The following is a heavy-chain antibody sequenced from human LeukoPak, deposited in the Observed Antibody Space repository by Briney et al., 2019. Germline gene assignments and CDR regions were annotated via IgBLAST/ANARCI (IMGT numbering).Heavy chain of an antibody. CDR2: ISSSSSYI. V-gene: IGHV3-21*01. Sequence: GGSLRLSCAASGFTFSSYSMNWVRQAPGKGLEWVSSISSSSSYIYYADSVKGRFTISRDNAKNSLYLQMNCLRAEDTAVYYCARVGMNGGGYFDYWGQGTLVTVSS. CDR1: GFTFSSYS. D-gene: IGHD3-16*01. CDR3: ARVGMNGGGYFDY. J-gene: IGHJ4*02.